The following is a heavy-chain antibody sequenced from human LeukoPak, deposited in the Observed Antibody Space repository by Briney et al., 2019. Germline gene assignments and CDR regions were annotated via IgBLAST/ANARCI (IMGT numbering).Heavy chain of an antibody. D-gene: IGHD3-22*01. CDR2: INHSGST. Sequence: LETLSLTCAVYGGSFSGYYWSWIRQPPGKGLEWIGEINHSGSTNYHPSLKSRVTISVDTSKNQFSLKLSSVTAADTAVYYCARSSGYYFEYFHHWGQGTLVTVSS. J-gene: IGHJ1*01. V-gene: IGHV4-34*01. CDR3: ARSSGYYFEYFHH. CDR1: GGSFSGYY.